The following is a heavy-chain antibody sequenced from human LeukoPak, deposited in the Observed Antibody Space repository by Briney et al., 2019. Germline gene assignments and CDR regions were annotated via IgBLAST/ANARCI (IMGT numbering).Heavy chain of an antibody. V-gene: IGHV4-59*01. CDR1: GVSISYYY. CDR3: ARRTYYDTLTGYNYWYFDL. Sequence: KPSETLSLTCTGSGVSISYYYWGWVRPPPGKGREGIGYIYYTGSTDYNPSLKSRVTMSVDTSKNQFSLNLRSVTATDTAVYYCARRTYYDTLTGYNYWYFDLWGRGTLVTVSS. D-gene: IGHD3-9*01. J-gene: IGHJ2*01. CDR2: IYYTGST.